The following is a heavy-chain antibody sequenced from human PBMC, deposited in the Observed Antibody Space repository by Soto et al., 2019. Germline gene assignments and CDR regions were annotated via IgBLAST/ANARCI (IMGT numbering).Heavy chain of an antibody. D-gene: IGHD3-9*01. CDR3: AKERIRYLED. Sequence: EVQLVESGGGLVQPGRSVRLSCAASGFSFDDYAMHWVRQAPGKGLEWIAGISWNSVSIDYVDSVKGRFTISRDNAKNSLYLQMNSLRAEDTALYYCAKERIRYLEDWGQGTLVTVSS. V-gene: IGHV3-9*01. CDR1: GFSFDDYA. CDR2: ISWNSVSI. J-gene: IGHJ4*02.